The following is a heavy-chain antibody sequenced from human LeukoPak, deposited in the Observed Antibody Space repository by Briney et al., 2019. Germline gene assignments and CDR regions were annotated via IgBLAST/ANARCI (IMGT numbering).Heavy chain of an antibody. CDR2: ISAYNGNT. CDR1: GYTFTSYG. Sequence: ASVTVPCKASGYTFTSYGISWVRQAPGQGLEWMGWISAYNGNTNYAQKLQGRGTMTTDTSTSTAYMELRSLRSDDTAVYYCARDGTHYYDSSGYYPLFDYWGQGTLVTVSS. D-gene: IGHD3-22*01. V-gene: IGHV1-18*01. J-gene: IGHJ4*02. CDR3: ARDGTHYYDSSGYYPLFDY.